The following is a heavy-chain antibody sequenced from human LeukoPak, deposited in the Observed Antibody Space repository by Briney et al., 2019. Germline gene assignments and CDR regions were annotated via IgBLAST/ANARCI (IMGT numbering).Heavy chain of an antibody. V-gene: IGHV3-23*01. CDR3: AKDLDDILTGYYGFDY. J-gene: IGHJ4*02. CDR1: GFTVSSNY. D-gene: IGHD3-9*01. CDR2: ISGTAYSA. Sequence: GGSLRLSCAASGFTVSSNYMSWVRQAPGKGLEWVSGISGTAYSAYQADSVKGRFTISRDNSKNTLYLQMNSLRAEDTALYYCAKDLDDILTGYYGFDYWGQGALVTVSS.